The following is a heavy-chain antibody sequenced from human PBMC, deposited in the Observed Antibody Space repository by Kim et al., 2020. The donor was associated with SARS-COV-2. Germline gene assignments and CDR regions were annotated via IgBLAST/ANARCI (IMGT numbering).Heavy chain of an antibody. J-gene: IGHJ4*02. D-gene: IGHD3-10*01. CDR2: INPNSGGT. V-gene: IGHV1-2*04. CDR1: GYTFTGYY. CDR3: AREAGEVPHGGRGFDY. Sequence: ASVKVSCKASGYTFTGYYMHWVRQAPGQGLEWMGWINPNSGGTNYAQKFQGWVTMTRDTSISTAYMELSRLRSDDTAVYYCAREAGEVPHGGRGFDYWGQGTLVTVSS.